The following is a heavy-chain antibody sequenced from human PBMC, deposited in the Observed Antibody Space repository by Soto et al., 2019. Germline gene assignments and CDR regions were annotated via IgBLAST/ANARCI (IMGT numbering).Heavy chain of an antibody. CDR3: ARVVIGIVVVVAAEKGFDY. CDR2: ISAYNGNT. J-gene: IGHJ4*02. Sequence: SVKVSCKASGYTFTSYGISWVRQAPGQGLEWMGWISAYNGNTNYAQKLQGRVTMTTDTSTSTAYMELRSLRSDDTAVYYCARVVIGIVVVVAAEKGFDYWGQGTLVTVSS. CDR1: GYTFTSYG. D-gene: IGHD2-15*01. V-gene: IGHV1-18*01.